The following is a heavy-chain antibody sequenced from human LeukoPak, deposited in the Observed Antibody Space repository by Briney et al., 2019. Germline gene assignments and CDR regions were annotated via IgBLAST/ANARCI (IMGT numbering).Heavy chain of an antibody. Sequence: SETLSLTCTVSGGSISSGDYYWSWIRQPPGKGLEWIGYIYYSGSTYYNPSLKSRVTISVDTSKNQFSLKLSSVTAADTAVYYCAAGPIYYGTDVWGQGTTVTVSS. CDR3: AAGPIYYGTDV. CDR2: IYYSGST. V-gene: IGHV4-30-4*01. D-gene: IGHD6-13*01. J-gene: IGHJ6*02. CDR1: GGSISSGDYY.